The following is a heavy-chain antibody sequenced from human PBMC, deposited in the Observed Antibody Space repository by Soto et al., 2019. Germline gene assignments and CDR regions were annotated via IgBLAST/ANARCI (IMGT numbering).Heavy chain of an antibody. D-gene: IGHD5-12*01. CDR2: INHSGST. V-gene: IGHV4-34*01. CDR3: ARGLKRMATIIPGY. J-gene: IGHJ4*02. CDR1: GGSFSGYY. Sequence: SETLSLTCAVYGGSFSGYYWSWIRQPPGKGLEWIGEINHSGSTNYNPSLKSRVTISVDTSKNQFSLKLSSVTAADTAVYYCARGLKRMATIIPGYWGQGTLVTVSS.